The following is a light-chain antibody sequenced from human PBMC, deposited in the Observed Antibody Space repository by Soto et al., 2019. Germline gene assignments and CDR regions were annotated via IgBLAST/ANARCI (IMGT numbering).Light chain of an antibody. CDR3: QQYNSYST. CDR1: QSISSW. J-gene: IGKJ1*01. Sequence: DIQMTQSPSTLSASVGDRVTITCRASQSISSWLAWYQQKPGKAPKLLIYKASSLESWVPSRFSGIGSGTEFTLSISSLQPDDFATYYCQQYNSYSTFGQGTKVDIK. V-gene: IGKV1-5*03. CDR2: KAS.